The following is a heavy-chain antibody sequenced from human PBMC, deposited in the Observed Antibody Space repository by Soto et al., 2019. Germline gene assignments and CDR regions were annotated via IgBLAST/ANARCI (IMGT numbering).Heavy chain of an antibody. J-gene: IGHJ3*02. CDR1: GGSISSGGYY. Sequence: SETLSLTCTVSGGSISSGGYYWSWIRQHPGKGLEWIGYIYYSGSTYYNTSLKSRVTISVDTSKNQFSLKLSSVTAADTAVYYCAREWVVATIPDAFDIWGQGTMVT. D-gene: IGHD5-12*01. CDR2: IYYSGST. V-gene: IGHV4-31*03. CDR3: AREWVVATIPDAFDI.